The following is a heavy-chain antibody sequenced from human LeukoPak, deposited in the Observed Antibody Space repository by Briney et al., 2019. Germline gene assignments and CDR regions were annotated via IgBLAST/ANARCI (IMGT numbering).Heavy chain of an antibody. V-gene: IGHV1-2*02. CDR3: ARDLPRYCSSTSCPNWFDP. CDR2: INPNSGGT. CDR1: GYTFTGYY. Sequence: ASVKVSCKASGYTFTGYYMHWVRQAPGQGLEWMGWINPNSGGTNYAQKFQGRVTMTRDTSISTAYMELSRLRSDDTAVYYRARDLPRYCSSTSCPNWFDPWGQGTLVTVSS. D-gene: IGHD2-2*01. J-gene: IGHJ5*02.